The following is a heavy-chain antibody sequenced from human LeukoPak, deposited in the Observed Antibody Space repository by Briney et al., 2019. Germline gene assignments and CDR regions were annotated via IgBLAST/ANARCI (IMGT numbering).Heavy chain of an antibody. CDR2: INTDGSST. CDR3: ARVVSSSWTGYYYGMDV. Sequence: PGGSLRLSCAGSGFIFSNYWMHWVRQAPGKGLVWVSHINTDGSSTSYADSLKGRFTISRDNAKNTLYLQMNSLRAEDTAVYYCARVVSSSWTGYYYGMDVWGQGTTVTVSS. CDR1: GFIFSNYW. D-gene: IGHD6-13*01. V-gene: IGHV3-74*01. J-gene: IGHJ6*02.